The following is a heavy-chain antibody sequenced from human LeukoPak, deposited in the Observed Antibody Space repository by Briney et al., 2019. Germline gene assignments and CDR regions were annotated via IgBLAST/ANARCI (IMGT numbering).Heavy chain of an antibody. V-gene: IGHV3-74*01. J-gene: IGHJ3*02. CDR3: ARANYYGSGRAAFDI. CDR1: GFTFSSYW. CDR2: INSDGSST. Sequence: EGSLRLSCAASGFTFSSYWMHWVRQAPGKGLVWVSRINSDGSSTSYADSAKGRFTISRDNAKNTLYLQVNSLRAEDTAVYYCARANYYGSGRAAFDIWGQGTMVTVSS. D-gene: IGHD3-10*01.